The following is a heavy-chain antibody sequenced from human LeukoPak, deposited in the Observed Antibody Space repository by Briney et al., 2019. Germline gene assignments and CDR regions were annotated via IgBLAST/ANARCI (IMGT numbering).Heavy chain of an antibody. CDR3: AKGVAARGYYFDY. CDR2: ISDNGGCT. Sequence: GGSLRLSCAASGFTFSNYAMSWVRQAPGKGLEWVSAISDNGGCTYYADSVKGRFTISRDNSKNTLYLQMNSLRAEDTAVYYCAKGVAARGYYFDYWGQGTLVTVSS. V-gene: IGHV3-23*01. CDR1: GFTFSNYA. J-gene: IGHJ4*02. D-gene: IGHD2-15*01.